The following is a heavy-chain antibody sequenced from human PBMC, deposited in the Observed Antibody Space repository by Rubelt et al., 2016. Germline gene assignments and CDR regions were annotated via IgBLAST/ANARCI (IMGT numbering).Heavy chain of an antibody. CDR2: ISSNGGST. CDR1: GFSFSSYA. D-gene: IGHD6-19*01. CDR3: AKDDSGGWYY. J-gene: IGHJ4*02. V-gene: IGHV3-64*02. Sequence: RGGSLRLSCAVSGFSFSSYAMHWVRQAPGKGLEYVSGISSNGGSTYHADSVKGRFTISRDNSKNTLYLQMGSLRAGDTAVYYCAKDDSGGWYYWGQGTLVTVSS.